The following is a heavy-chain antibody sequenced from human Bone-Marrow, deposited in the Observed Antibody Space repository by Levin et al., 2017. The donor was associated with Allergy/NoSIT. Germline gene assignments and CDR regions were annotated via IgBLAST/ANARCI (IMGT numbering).Heavy chain of an antibody. CDR3: ATYGSAGSQFDG. V-gene: IGHV3-7*01. Sequence: VASVKVSCAASGFTFSEKWMSWIRRAPGKGLEWVASIKEDGSEIYYVDSVKGRFTISRDNTRHSLFLQMASLTAEDTAVYYCATYGSAGSQFDGWGQGTLVIVSS. D-gene: IGHD6-25*01. J-gene: IGHJ4*02. CDR2: IKEDGSEI. CDR1: GFTFSEKW.